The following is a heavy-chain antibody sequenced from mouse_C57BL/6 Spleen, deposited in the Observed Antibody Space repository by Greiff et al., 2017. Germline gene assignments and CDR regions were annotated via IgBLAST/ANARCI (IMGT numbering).Heavy chain of an antibody. CDR1: GYTFTSYW. Sequence: QVQLQQPGAELVKPGASVKLSCKASGYTFTSYWMHWVKQRPGQGLEWIGMIHPNSGSTNYNEKFKSKATLTVDKSSITAYMQLSSLTSEDSAVYYCASPYGSSHGYFDYWGQGTTLTVSS. CDR3: ASPYGSSHGYFDY. V-gene: IGHV1-64*01. D-gene: IGHD1-1*01. CDR2: IHPNSGST. J-gene: IGHJ2*01.